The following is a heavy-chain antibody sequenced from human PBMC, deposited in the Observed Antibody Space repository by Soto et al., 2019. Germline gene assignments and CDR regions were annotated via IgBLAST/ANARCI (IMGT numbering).Heavy chain of an antibody. D-gene: IGHD4-17*01. CDR3: ARERGGDYVGVNAFDI. CDR2: ISYDGSNK. CDR1: GFTFSSYA. J-gene: IGHJ3*02. V-gene: IGHV3-30-3*01. Sequence: QVQLVESGGGVVQPGRSLRLSCAASGFTFSSYAMHWVRQAPGEGLEWVAVISYDGSNKYYADSVKGRFTISRDNSKNXLYLQMNSLRAEDTAVYYCARERGGDYVGVNAFDIWGQGTMVTVSS.